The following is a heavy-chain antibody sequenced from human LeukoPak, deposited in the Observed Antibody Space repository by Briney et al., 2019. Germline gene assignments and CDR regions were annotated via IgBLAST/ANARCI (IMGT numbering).Heavy chain of an antibody. Sequence: KSGGSLRLSCAASGFTFSNAWMSWVRQAPGKGLEWVGRIKSKTDGGTTDYAAPVKGRFTISRDDSKNTLYLQMNSLKTEDTAVYYCAKTTGAIDHDYWGQGTLVTVSS. CDR1: GFTFSNAW. D-gene: IGHD1-26*01. CDR2: IKSKTDGGTT. J-gene: IGHJ4*02. CDR3: AKTTGAIDHDY. V-gene: IGHV3-15*01.